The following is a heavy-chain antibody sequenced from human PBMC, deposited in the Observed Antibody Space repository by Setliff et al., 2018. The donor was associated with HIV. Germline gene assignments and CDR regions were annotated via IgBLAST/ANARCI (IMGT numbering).Heavy chain of an antibody. CDR1: GFTFSNYA. D-gene: IGHD6-6*01. Sequence: PLGSLRLSCAASGFTFSNYAMSWVRQAPGKGLEWVSAISGGGGVTYYADSVEGRFTISRDNYKNTLFLQMNSLRAEDTAVYYCARLPQDVRSSIDFWGQGTLVTVSS. J-gene: IGHJ4*02. V-gene: IGHV3-23*01. CDR3: ARLPQDVRSSIDF. CDR2: ISGGGGVT.